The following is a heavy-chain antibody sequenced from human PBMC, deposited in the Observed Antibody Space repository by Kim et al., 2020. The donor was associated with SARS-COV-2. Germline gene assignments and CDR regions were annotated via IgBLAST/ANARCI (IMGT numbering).Heavy chain of an antibody. Sequence: GGSLRLSCAASGFTFDDYAMHWVRQAPGKGLEWVSLISGDGGSTYYADSVKGRFTISRDNSKNSLYLQMNSLRTEDTALYYCAKDFPSTRLYYYGMDVWGQGTTVTVSS. CDR3: AKDFPSTRLYYYGMDV. V-gene: IGHV3-43*02. CDR2: ISGDGGST. J-gene: IGHJ6*02. CDR1: GFTFDDYA. D-gene: IGHD1-1*01.